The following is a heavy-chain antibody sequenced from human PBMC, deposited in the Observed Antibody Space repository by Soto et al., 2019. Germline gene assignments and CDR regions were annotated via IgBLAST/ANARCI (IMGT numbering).Heavy chain of an antibody. D-gene: IGHD3-22*01. CDR3: ARARPPDSSGYYYGGGFDY. Sequence: QVQLQESGPGLVKPSETLSLTCTVSGGSISSYYWSWIRQPPGKGLEWIGYIYYSGSTNYNPSLKSRVTISVDTSKNQFSLKLSSVTAADTAVYYCARARPPDSSGYYYGGGFDYWGQGTLVTVSS. J-gene: IGHJ4*02. V-gene: IGHV4-59*01. CDR1: GGSISSYY. CDR2: IYYSGST.